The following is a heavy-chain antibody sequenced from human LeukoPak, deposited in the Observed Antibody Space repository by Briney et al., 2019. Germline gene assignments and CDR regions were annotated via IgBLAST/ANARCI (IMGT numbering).Heavy chain of an antibody. V-gene: IGHV1-46*01. CDR2: ISPSGGST. CDR3: ARDSVIVVVEAYYFDY. J-gene: IGHJ4*02. Sequence: ASVKVSCKAFGYTFTGYWMHWVRQAPGQGPEWMGVISPSGGSTIYAQKFKGRVTLTRDMSTSTDYLELSSLRSDDTAVYYCARDSVIVVVEAYYFDYWGQGTLVTVSS. D-gene: IGHD3-22*01. CDR1: GYTFTGYW.